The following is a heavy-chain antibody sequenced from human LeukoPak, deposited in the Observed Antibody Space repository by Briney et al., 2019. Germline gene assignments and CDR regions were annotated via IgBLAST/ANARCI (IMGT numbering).Heavy chain of an antibody. CDR1: GYGFTTYW. CDR3: ARLGVVGATDYMDV. CDR2: ISPGDSDT. Sequence: HGESLKISCKGSGYGFTTYWIGWVRQMPGKGLEWMGVISPGDSDTRYSPSFQGQVTISADKSISTAYLQWSSLKASDTAMYYCARLGVVGATDYMDVWGKGTTVTVSS. J-gene: IGHJ6*03. V-gene: IGHV5-51*01. D-gene: IGHD1-26*01.